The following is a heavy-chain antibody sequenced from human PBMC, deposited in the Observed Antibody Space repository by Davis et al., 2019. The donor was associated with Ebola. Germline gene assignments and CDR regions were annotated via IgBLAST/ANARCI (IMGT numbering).Heavy chain of an antibody. J-gene: IGHJ4*02. V-gene: IGHV3-9*01. CDR1: GITFEDYA. Sequence: PGGSLRLSCAASGITFEDYAMHWVRQVPGKGLEWVSGVSWNSASIGYAESVKDRFTIFRDNAKNVVHLQMNSLRTEDTAFFYCAITRGYSAFDYGGYFEYWGQGILVTVSS. CDR3: AITRGYSAFDYGGYFEY. CDR2: VSWNSASI. D-gene: IGHD5-12*01.